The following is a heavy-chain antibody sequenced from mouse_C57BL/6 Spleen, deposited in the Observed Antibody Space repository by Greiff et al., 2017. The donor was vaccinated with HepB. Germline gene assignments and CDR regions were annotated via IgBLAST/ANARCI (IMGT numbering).Heavy chain of an antibody. CDR1: GYTFTSYG. J-gene: IGHJ3*01. Sequence: QVQLQQSGAELARPGASVKLSCKASGYTFTSYGISWVKQRTGQGLEWIGEIYPRSGNTYYNEKFKGKATLTADKSSSTAYMELRSLTSEDSAVYFCASSDGYGGFAYWGQGTLVTVSA. D-gene: IGHD2-2*01. CDR2: IYPRSGNT. CDR3: ASSDGYGGFAY. V-gene: IGHV1-81*01.